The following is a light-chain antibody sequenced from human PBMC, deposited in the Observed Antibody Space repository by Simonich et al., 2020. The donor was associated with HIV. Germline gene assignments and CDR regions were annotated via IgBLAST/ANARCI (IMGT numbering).Light chain of an antibody. Sequence: DIVMTQTPLSLSVTPGQPASISCKSSQSLLHSDGKTYLYWYLQKPGQSQQFLLYEVSNRFSGVPDRFSGSGSGTDFTLKISRVEAEDVVVYYCLQSIQLPRTFGPGTKVDIK. CDR2: EVS. CDR1: QSLLHSDGKTY. J-gene: IGKJ3*01. CDR3: LQSIQLPRT. V-gene: IGKV2D-29*02.